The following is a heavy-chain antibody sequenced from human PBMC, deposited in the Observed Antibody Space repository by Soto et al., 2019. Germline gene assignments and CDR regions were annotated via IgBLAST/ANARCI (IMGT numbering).Heavy chain of an antibody. J-gene: IGHJ6*03. CDR1: GFTFSSYA. CDR3: AKPYSSCWVYYYYMDV. V-gene: IGHV3-23*01. Sequence: GGSLRLSCAASGFTFSSYAMSWVRQAPGKGLEWVSAISGSGGSTYYADSVKGRFTISRDNSKNTLYLQMNSLRAEDTAVYYCAKPYSSCWVYYYYMDVWGKGTTVTVSS. D-gene: IGHD6-19*01. CDR2: ISGSGGST.